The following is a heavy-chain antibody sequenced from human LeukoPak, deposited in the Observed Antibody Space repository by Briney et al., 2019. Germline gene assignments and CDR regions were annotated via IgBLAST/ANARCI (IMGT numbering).Heavy chain of an antibody. CDR1: GFTFTSHW. V-gene: IGHV3-7*04. CDR2: IREDGGEI. CDR3: ARGVYAFDI. Sequence: GGSLRLSCVASGFTFTSHWMTWVRQGPGKGLEWVANIREDGGEIYYLDSVKGRFTISRDNARNSLYLQMNSLRVEDTAVYFCARGVYAFDIWGHGALVIVSA. J-gene: IGHJ3*02.